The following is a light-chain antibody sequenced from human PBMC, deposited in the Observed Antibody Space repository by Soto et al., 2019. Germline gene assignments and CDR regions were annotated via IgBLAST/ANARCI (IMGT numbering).Light chain of an antibody. Sequence: DIQMTQSPSTLSASVGDRVIITCRASQTISSWLAWYQQKPGKAPNLLIYDASSLEGGVPSIFSGSGSGTEFTLTISSLQPDDSATYYCHQYNTYSQTFDQGTKVEIE. CDR1: QTISSW. J-gene: IGKJ1*01. CDR3: HQYNTYSQT. CDR2: DAS. V-gene: IGKV1-5*01.